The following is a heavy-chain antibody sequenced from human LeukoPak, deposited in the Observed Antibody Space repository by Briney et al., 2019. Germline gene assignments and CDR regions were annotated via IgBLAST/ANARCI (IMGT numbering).Heavy chain of an antibody. J-gene: IGHJ5*02. CDR3: AKDGVGGDGRNWFDP. V-gene: IGHV3-30*18. D-gene: IGHD3-16*01. Sequence: PGGSLRLPCAASGFTFSSYGMHWVRQAPGKGLEWVAVISYDGSNKYYADSVKGRFTISRDNSKNTLYLQMNSLRAEDTAVYYCAKDGVGGDGRNWFDPWGQGTLVTVSS. CDR1: GFTFSSYG. CDR2: ISYDGSNK.